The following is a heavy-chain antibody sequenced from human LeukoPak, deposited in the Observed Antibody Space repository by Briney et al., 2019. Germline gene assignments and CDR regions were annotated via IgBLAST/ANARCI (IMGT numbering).Heavy chain of an antibody. D-gene: IGHD3-10*01. CDR2: ISAYNGNT. CDR3: ARVTRNMNYYGSGDPNWFDP. Sequence: GASVKVSCKASGYTFSSYGISWVRQAPGQGLEWMGWISAYNGNTNYAQKLQGRVTMTTDTSTSTAYMELRSLRSDDTAVYYCARVTRNMNYYGSGDPNWFDPWGQGTLVTVSS. J-gene: IGHJ5*02. CDR1: GYTFSSYG. V-gene: IGHV1-18*01.